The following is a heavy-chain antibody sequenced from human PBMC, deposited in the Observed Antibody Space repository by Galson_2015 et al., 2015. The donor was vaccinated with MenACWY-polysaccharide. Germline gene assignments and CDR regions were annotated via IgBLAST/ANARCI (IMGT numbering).Heavy chain of an antibody. V-gene: IGHV1-3*01. CDR1: GYTFTSYA. J-gene: IGHJ6*03. CDR3: ARGGSYFFYYYYMDV. Sequence: SVKVSCKASGYTFTSYALLWVRQAPGQRLEWMGWINPGNGNTKYSQKFQDRVTITRDTSASIGYMELGSLRSEDTAVYYCARGGSYFFYYYYMDVWGKGTTVTVSS. D-gene: IGHD1-26*01. CDR2: INPGNGNT.